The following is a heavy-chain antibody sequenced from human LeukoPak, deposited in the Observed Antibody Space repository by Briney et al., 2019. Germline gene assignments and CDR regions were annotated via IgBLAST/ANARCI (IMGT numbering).Heavy chain of an antibody. CDR1: GGSISSYY. CDR2: IYYSGST. J-gene: IGHJ4*02. CDR3: ARAGYSSGWFIDY. V-gene: IGHV4-59*01. D-gene: IGHD6-19*01. Sequence: SETLSLTCTVSGGSISSYYWSWIRQPPGKGLEWIGYIYYSGSTNYNPSLKSRVTISVDTSKNQFSLKLSSVTAADTAVYYCARAGYSSGWFIDYWGQGTLVTVSS.